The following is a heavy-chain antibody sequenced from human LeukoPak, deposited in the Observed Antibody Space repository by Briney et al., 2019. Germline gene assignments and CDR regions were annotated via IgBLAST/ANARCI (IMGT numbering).Heavy chain of an antibody. CDR2: INPNSGGS. D-gene: IGHD3-10*01. Sequence: ASVKVSCKASGYTFTGYFMHWVRQAPGQGLEWVGWINPNSGGSNYAQKFQGRISMARDTSISTAYVELSSLRSDDTAVYYCARAGPIYSHSGRQAKVDDPEFDYWGQGTLVTVSS. J-gene: IGHJ4*02. CDR3: ARAGPIYSHSGRQAKVDDPEFDY. CDR1: GYTFTGYF. V-gene: IGHV1-2*02.